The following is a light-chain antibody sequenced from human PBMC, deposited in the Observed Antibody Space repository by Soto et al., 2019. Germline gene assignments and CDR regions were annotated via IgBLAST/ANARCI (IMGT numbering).Light chain of an antibody. Sequence: IVLTRSLGMLSFSAGDRPTLSCRASQSVSSSYLAWYQQNPGPAPRLLSYGASSRATGVPDRCSGSGSGTAFTLTISRLEPEDFAVYYCQQYCSSGTFGQGTKVDI. CDR2: GAS. V-gene: IGKV3-20*01. CDR3: QQYCSSGT. CDR1: QSVSSSY. J-gene: IGKJ1*01.